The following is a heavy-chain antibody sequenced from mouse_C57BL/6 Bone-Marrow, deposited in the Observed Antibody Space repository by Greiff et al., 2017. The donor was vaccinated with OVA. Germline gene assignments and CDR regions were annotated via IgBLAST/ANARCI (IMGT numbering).Heavy chain of an antibody. D-gene: IGHD1-1*01. CDR1: DSEVFPIAY. CDR3: ARERATTVVATEYYFDY. J-gene: IGHJ2*01. Sequence: QVQLQQSGSELRSPGSSVKLSCKDFDSEVFPIAYMSWVRQKPGHGFEWIGGILPSIGRTIYGEKFEDKATLDADTLSNTAYLELNSLTSEDSAIYYCARERATTVVATEYYFDYWGQGTTLTVSS. CDR2: ILPSIGRT. V-gene: IGHV15-2*01.